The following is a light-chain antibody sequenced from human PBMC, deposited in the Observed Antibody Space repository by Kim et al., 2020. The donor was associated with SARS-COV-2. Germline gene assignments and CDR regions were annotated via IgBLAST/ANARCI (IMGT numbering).Light chain of an antibody. CDR1: QDIGNE. J-gene: IGKJ1*01. CDR2: GAS. CDR3: LQYYDYPWA. V-gene: IGKV1-6*01. Sequence: ASVGDRVTITCRASQDIGNELGWYQQKPGKAPNLLIYGASTLQTGVPSRFSGTRSDTDFTLTISSLQPEDFATYYCLQYYDYPWAFGQGTKVDIK.